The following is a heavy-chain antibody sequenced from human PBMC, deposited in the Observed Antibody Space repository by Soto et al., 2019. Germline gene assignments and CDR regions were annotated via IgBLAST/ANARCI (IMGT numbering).Heavy chain of an antibody. Sequence: SVKVSCKASGFTFTSSAVQWVRQARGQRLEWIGWIVVGSGNTNYAQKFQERVTITRDMSTSTAYMELSSLRSEDTAAYYCAADPQYYYDSSGSYYWGQGALVTVSS. V-gene: IGHV1-58*01. CDR3: AADPQYYYDSSGSYY. J-gene: IGHJ4*02. CDR2: IVVGSGNT. CDR1: GFTFTSSA. D-gene: IGHD3-22*01.